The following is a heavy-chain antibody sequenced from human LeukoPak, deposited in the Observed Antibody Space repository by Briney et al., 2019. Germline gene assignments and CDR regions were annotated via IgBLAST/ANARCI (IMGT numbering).Heavy chain of an antibody. Sequence: ASVKVSCKASGYTFTGYYMHWMRQVPGQRPEWMAWINPNNGETKIAQKLQGRVIMTRDTSINTAYMQLSSLRPDDTAVYYCARSQFRTTNSGAWGFRPWGQGTLVTVTS. CDR2: INPNNGET. D-gene: IGHD3-16*01. CDR3: ARSQFRTTNSGAWGFRP. CDR1: GYTFTGYY. J-gene: IGHJ1*01. V-gene: IGHV1-2*02.